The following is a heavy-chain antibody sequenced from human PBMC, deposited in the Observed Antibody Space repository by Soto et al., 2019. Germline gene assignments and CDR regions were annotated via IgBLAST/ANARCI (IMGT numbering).Heavy chain of an antibody. D-gene: IGHD4-4*01. CDR2: ISGSGDST. J-gene: IGHJ2*01. V-gene: IGHV3-23*01. Sequence: EVQLLESGGGLVQPGGSLRLSCAASGFTFSSYAMTWVRQAPGKGLEWVSAISGSGDSTYYAASVRGRFTISRDNSKTTLYLHRNSLRVEDTAVYYCARRNSGWYFDLWGRGTLVTVSS. CDR1: GFTFSSYA. CDR3: ARRNSGWYFDL.